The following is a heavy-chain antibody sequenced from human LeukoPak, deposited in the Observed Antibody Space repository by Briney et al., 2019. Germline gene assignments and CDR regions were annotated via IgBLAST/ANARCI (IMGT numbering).Heavy chain of an antibody. D-gene: IGHD2-21*02. CDR3: ARLRGGDYSSYNWFDP. CDR2: IYYSGST. J-gene: IGHJ5*02. Sequence: ASETLSPTCTVSGASISSYYWSWIRQPPGKGLEWIGYIYYSGSTNYNPSLKSRVTISVDTSKNHFSLKLSSVTAADTAVYYCARLRGGDYSSYNWFDPWGQGTLVTVSS. V-gene: IGHV4-59*01. CDR1: GASISSYY.